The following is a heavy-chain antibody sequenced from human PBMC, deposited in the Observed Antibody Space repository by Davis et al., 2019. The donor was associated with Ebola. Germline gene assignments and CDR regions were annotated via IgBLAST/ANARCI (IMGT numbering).Heavy chain of an antibody. Sequence: GESLKISCAASGFTFSTYGMHWVRQVPGKGLERVAVIWYDGSNKFYGDSVKGRFTISKDNSKNTLYLQMDSLRAEDTAVYYCARDVWASGSSAGHFDYWGQGTLVTVSS. CDR1: GFTFSTYG. CDR2: IWYDGSNK. D-gene: IGHD1-26*01. J-gene: IGHJ4*02. CDR3: ARDVWASGSSAGHFDY. V-gene: IGHV3-33*01.